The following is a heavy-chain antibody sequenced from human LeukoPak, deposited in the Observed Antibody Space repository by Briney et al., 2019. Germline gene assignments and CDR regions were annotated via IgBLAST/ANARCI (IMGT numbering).Heavy chain of an antibody. V-gene: IGHV3-7*01. CDR2: MNIDGSEK. Sequence: GGSLRLSCAASGFTFSNYWMGWVRQAPGKRPEWVANMNIDGSEKYYADSVKGRFSISRDNARNSVYLQMASLRAEDTAVYYCARDYYDSSGYVDYWGQGTLVTVSS. D-gene: IGHD3-22*01. CDR1: GFTFSNYW. CDR3: ARDYYDSSGYVDY. J-gene: IGHJ4*02.